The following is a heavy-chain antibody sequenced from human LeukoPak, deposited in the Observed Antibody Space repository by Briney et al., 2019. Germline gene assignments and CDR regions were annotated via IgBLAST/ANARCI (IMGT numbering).Heavy chain of an antibody. J-gene: IGHJ5*02. Sequence: SETLSLTCAVYGGSFSGYYWSWIRQPPGKGLEWIGEINHSGSTNYNPSLKSRVTISVDTSKNQFSLKLSSVTAADTAVYYCARETSSYGNWFDPWGQGTLVTVSS. CDR3: ARETSSYGNWFDP. CDR2: INHSGST. D-gene: IGHD5-18*01. V-gene: IGHV4-34*01. CDR1: GGSFSGYY.